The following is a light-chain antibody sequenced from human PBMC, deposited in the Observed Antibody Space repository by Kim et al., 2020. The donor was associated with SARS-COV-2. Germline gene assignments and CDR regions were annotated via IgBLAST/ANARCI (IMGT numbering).Light chain of an antibody. CDR3: MQVLQTPFT. CDR2: LGS. Sequence: IVMTQSPLSLPVTPGEAASISCRSSQSLLHRNGYNYLDWYLQKPGQSPQLLIYLGSNRASGVPDRFSGTGSDTDFTLKISRVEAEDVGVYFCMQVLQTPFTFGGGTKVDIK. V-gene: IGKV2-28*01. CDR1: QSLLHRNGYNY. J-gene: IGKJ4*01.